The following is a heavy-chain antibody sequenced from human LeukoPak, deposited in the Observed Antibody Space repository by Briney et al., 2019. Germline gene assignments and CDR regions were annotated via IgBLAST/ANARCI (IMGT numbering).Heavy chain of an antibody. CDR2: ISGSGGST. V-gene: IGHV3-23*01. CDR1: GFTFSSYG. CDR3: ASLYDSSGYPFDY. Sequence: HPGGSLRLSCAASGFTFSSYGMSWVRQAPGKGLEWVSAISGSGGSTYYADSVKGRFIISRDNAKNTLYLQMNSLRAEDTAVYYCASLYDSSGYPFDYWGQGTLVTVSS. J-gene: IGHJ4*02. D-gene: IGHD3-22*01.